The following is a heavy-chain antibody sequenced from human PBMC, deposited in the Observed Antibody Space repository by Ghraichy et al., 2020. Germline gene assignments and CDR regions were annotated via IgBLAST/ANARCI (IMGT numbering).Heavy chain of an antibody. V-gene: IGHV4-59*01. CDR2: IHYSGST. D-gene: IGHD3-22*01. Sequence: SETLSLTCTVSGASISSYYWSWVRQPPGKGLEWIGYIHYSGSTNYNPSLKSRVTISVDTSKNQFSLKLSSLTAADTAVYFCARYHSSGYYWYFDYWGQGTLVTISS. J-gene: IGHJ4*02. CDR1: GASISSYY. CDR3: ARYHSSGYYWYFDY.